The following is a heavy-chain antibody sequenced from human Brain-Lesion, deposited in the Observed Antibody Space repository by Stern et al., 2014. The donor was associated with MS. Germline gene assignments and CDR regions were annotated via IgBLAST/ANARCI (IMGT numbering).Heavy chain of an antibody. D-gene: IGHD3-22*01. CDR2: INPKSGGT. Sequence: VQLVESGAEVKKPGASVKVSCKASGYTFTGYYMHWVRQAPGQGLEWMGWINPKSGGTNYAQKFQGWVTSTSDTSINTAYMELSRLRSDDTAVYYCATYYYDATGYNDFWGQGTLVTVSS. CDR3: ATYYYDATGYNDF. CDR1: GYTFTGYY. J-gene: IGHJ4*02. V-gene: IGHV1-2*04.